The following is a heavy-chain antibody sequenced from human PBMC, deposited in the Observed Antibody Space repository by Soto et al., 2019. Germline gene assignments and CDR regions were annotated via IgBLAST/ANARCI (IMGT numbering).Heavy chain of an antibody. Sequence: EVQLVESGGGLVKAGGSLRLFCTASGFTFRNYNMNWVRQAPGKGLEWVSSISTGGADMFYADSGKGRFTISRDNAQNSLFLQIDSPRAEDTAVYYCARDIASPGGDYFDYWGQGPLFTVS. CDR3: ARDIASPGGDYFDY. D-gene: IGHD2-21*01. CDR2: ISTGGADM. V-gene: IGHV3-21*06. J-gene: IGHJ4*02. CDR1: GFTFRNYN.